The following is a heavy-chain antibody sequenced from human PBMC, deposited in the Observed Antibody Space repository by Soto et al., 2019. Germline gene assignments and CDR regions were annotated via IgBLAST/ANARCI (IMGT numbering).Heavy chain of an antibody. CDR3: ARARYGFDYFDY. Sequence: GGSLRLSCAASGFTVSSNYMSWVRQAPGKGLEWVSVIYSGGSTYYADSVKGRFTISRDNSKNTLYLQMNSLRAEDTAVYYCARARYGFDYFDYWGQGTLVTVSS. J-gene: IGHJ4*02. CDR1: GFTVSSNY. V-gene: IGHV3-53*01. D-gene: IGHD4-17*01. CDR2: IYSGGST.